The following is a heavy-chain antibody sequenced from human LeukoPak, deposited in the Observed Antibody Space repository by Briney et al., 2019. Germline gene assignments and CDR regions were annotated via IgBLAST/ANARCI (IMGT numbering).Heavy chain of an antibody. CDR1: GGSISSYY. J-gene: IGHJ4*02. CDR3: ARGGIAAAGSPFDY. Sequence: ASETLSLTCTVSGGSISSYYWSWIRQPPGKGLEWIGYIYYSGSTNYNPSLKSRVTISVDTSKNQFSLKLSSVTAADTAVYYCARGGIAAAGSPFDYWGQGTLVTVSS. V-gene: IGHV4-59*01. D-gene: IGHD6-13*01. CDR2: IYYSGST.